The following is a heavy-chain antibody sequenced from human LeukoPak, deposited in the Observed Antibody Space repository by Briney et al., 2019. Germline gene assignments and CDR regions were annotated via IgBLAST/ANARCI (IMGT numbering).Heavy chain of an antibody. D-gene: IGHD3-9*01. J-gene: IGHJ4*02. V-gene: IGHV4-31*03. CDR2: IYNSGST. Sequence: PSQTLSLTCTVSGGSISSGGYCWSWIRQHPGKGLEWIGYIYNSGSTYYNPSLKRRFTISVDTSKNQFSLKLSSVTAAGTAVYYCAREGVYDILTGPMDWGQGTLVTVSS. CDR1: GGSISSGGYC. CDR3: AREGVYDILTGPMD.